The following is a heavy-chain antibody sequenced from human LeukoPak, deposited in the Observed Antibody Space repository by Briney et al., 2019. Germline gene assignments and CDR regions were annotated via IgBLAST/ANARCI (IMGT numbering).Heavy chain of an antibody. J-gene: IGHJ3*02. D-gene: IGHD5-18*01. V-gene: IGHV4-39*07. CDR1: GGSFSSYY. CDR2: IYYSGST. Sequence: PSETLSLTCAVYGGSFSSYYWGWIRQPPGKGLEWIGSIYYSGSTYYNPSLKSRVTISVDTSKNQFSLKLSSVTAADTAVYYCARDSAVDTAMVTRGDAFDIWGQGTMVTVSS. CDR3: ARDSAVDTAMVTRGDAFDI.